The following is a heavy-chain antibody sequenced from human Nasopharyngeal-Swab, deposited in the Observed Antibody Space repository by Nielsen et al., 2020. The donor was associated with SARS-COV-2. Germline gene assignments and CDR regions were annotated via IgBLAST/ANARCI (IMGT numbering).Heavy chain of an antibody. CDR1: GFTFSSYA. D-gene: IGHD6-13*01. V-gene: IGHV3-30-3*01. Sequence: GESLKISCAASGFTFSSYAMRWVRQAPGKGLEWVAVISYDGSNKYYADSVKGRFTISRDNSKNTLYLQMNSLRAEDTAVYYCARAPRPWQQLVSYWGQGTLVTVSS. CDR2: ISYDGSNK. CDR3: ARAPRPWQQLVSY. J-gene: IGHJ4*02.